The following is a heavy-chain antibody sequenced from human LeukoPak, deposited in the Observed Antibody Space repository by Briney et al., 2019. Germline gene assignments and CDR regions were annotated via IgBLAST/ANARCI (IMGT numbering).Heavy chain of an antibody. CDR3: AILNLAARPNNYFDY. J-gene: IGHJ4*02. Sequence: ASVKVSCKASGYTFTSYAMNWVRQAPGQGLEWMGWINTNTGNPTYAQGFTGRFVFSLDTSVSTAYLQISSLKAEDTAVYYCAILNLAARPNNYFDYWGQGTLVTVSS. CDR1: GYTFTSYA. V-gene: IGHV7-4-1*02. CDR2: INTNTGNP. D-gene: IGHD6-6*01.